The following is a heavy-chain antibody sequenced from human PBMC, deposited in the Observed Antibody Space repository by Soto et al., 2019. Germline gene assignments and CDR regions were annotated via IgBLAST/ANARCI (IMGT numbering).Heavy chain of an antibody. CDR3: ARVPMGYYYYMDV. J-gene: IGHJ6*03. CDR2: IYSGGST. CDR1: GFTVSSNY. Sequence: GGSLRLSCAASGFTVSSNYMSWVRQAPGKGLEWVSVIYSGGSTYYADSVKGRFTISRHNSKNTLYLQMNSLRAEDTAVYYCARVPMGYYYYMDVWGKGTTVTVSS. V-gene: IGHV3-53*04.